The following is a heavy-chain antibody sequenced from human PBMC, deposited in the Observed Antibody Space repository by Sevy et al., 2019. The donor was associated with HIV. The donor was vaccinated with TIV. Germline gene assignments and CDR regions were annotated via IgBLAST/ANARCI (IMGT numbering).Heavy chain of an antibody. CDR3: ARWGMGSGYDL. Sequence: GGYLRLSCAASGFTFSSYWMSWVRQAPGKGLEWVAVISYDGSNKYYADSVKGRFTISRDNSKNTLYLQMNSLRAEDTAVYYCARWGMGSGYDLWGQGTTVTVSS. V-gene: IGHV3-30-3*01. J-gene: IGHJ6*02. D-gene: IGHD5-12*01. CDR1: GFTFSSYW. CDR2: ISYDGSNK.